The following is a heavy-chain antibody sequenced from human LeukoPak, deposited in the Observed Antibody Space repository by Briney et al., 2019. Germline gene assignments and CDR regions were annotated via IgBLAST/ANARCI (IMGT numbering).Heavy chain of an antibody. V-gene: IGHV1-69*01. CDR3: ARDRRPYDSSGYYYFDY. CDR1: GGTFSSYA. J-gene: IGHJ4*02. Sequence: SVKVSCKASGGTFSSYAISWVRQAPGQGLEWMGGIIPIFGTANYAQNLQGRVTITADESTSTAYMELSSLRSEDTAVYYCARDRRPYDSSGYYYFDYWGQGTLVTVSS. CDR2: IIPIFGTA. D-gene: IGHD3-22*01.